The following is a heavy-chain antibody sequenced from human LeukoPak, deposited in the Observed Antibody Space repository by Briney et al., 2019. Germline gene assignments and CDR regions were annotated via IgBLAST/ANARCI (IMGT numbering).Heavy chain of an antibody. V-gene: IGHV3-21*01. D-gene: IGHD3-3*01. CDR2: ISSSSTYI. J-gene: IGHJ4*02. CDR3: ARDYRFYGDY. Sequence: GGSLRLSCAASGFTFSTYSMNWVRQAPGKGLEWVSSISSSSTYIYYADSVKGRFTISRDNAKNSLYLQMNSLRAEDTAVYYCARDYRFYGDYWGQGTLVTVSS. CDR1: GFTFSTYS.